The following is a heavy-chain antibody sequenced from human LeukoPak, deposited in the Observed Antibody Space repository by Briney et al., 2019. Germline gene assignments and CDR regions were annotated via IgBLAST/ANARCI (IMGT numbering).Heavy chain of an antibody. J-gene: IGHJ4*02. Sequence: GASVRVSCRASGYTFSDHYMHWVPRARGQGLVWIGRINPKNGGTKYAQKFQGRVTMTTDTSINTAYMELSGLTSDDTAVYYCARVVSLSWLDFWGQGTLVTVSS. CDR3: ARVVSLSWLDF. V-gene: IGHV1-2*06. CDR2: INPKNGGT. CDR1: GYTFSDHY.